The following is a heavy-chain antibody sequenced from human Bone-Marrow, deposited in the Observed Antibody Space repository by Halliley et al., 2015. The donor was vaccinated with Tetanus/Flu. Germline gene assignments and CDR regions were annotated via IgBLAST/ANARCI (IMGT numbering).Heavy chain of an antibody. J-gene: IGHJ6*02. CDR3: TRDEEVGLFSFGMDA. CDR2: INGGNGKT. D-gene: IGHD1-26*01. V-gene: IGHV1-3*01. Sequence: QVQLVQSGAEVKKPGASVKVSCKASGFPFTSHSILWVRQAPGQRLEWMGWINGGNGKTKYSQRFQDRVTITRDAFSSTSYMELSSLRFDDTAVYYCTRDEEVGLFSFGMDAWGQGTMVTVSS. CDR1: GFPFTSHS.